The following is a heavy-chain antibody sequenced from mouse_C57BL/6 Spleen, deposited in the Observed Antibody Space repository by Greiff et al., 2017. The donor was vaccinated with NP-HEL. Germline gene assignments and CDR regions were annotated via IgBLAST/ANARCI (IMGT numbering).Heavy chain of an antibody. CDR1: GYTFTSYW. CDR2: IDPSDSYT. CDR3: ARIYDGYYIDY. D-gene: IGHD2-3*01. Sequence: KESCKASGYTFTSYWMQWVKQRPGQGLEWIGEIDPSDSYTNYNQKFKGKATLTVDTSSSTAYMQLSSLTSEDSAVYYCARIYDGYYIDYWGQGTTLTVSS. V-gene: IGHV1-50*01. J-gene: IGHJ2*01.